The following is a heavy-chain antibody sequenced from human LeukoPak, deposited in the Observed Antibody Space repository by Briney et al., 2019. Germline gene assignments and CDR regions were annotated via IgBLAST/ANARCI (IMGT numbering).Heavy chain of an antibody. CDR2: IYNDGSST. CDR3: ARCVKTYSYMDV. D-gene: IGHD2-8*01. Sequence: PGGSLRLSCAASGFTFSSYWMHWVRQAPGKGLVWVSRIYNDGSSTSYADSVKGRFTISRDNAKSTLYLQMNSLRAEDTAVYYCARCVKTYSYMDVWGKGTTVTISS. V-gene: IGHV3-74*01. CDR1: GFTFSSYW. J-gene: IGHJ6*03.